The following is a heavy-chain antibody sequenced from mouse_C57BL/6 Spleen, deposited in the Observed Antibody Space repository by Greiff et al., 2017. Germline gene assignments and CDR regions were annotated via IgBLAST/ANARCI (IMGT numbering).Heavy chain of an antibody. V-gene: IGHV1-54*01. D-gene: IGHD1-1*01. CDR3: ARWHYGSTYFDY. CDR1: GYAFTNYL. CDR2: INPGSGGT. J-gene: IGHJ2*01. Sequence: QVQLQQSGAELVRPGTSVKVSCKASGYAFTNYLIEWVKQRPGQGLEWIGVINPGSGGTNYNEKFKGKATLTADKSSSTAYMQRSSLTSEDSAVYFCARWHYGSTYFDYWGQGTTLTVSS.